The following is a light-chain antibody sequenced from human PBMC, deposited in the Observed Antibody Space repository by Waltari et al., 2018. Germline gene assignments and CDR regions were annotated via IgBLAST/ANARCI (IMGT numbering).Light chain of an antibody. Sequence: DIVMTQSPDSLAVSLGERATINCKSSQSGLYSSNNKSYLTWYQQTPGQPPRLLIYWASFRESGVPDRFSGSGSGTDFTLTISSLQAEDVAVYYCQQYYSTPYTFGQGTKLEIK. CDR3: QQYYSTPYT. V-gene: IGKV4-1*01. CDR1: QSGLYSSNNKSY. J-gene: IGKJ2*01. CDR2: WAS.